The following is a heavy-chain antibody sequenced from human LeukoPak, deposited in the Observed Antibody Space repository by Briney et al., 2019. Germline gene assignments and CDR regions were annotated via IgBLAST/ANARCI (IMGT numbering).Heavy chain of an antibody. CDR3: ARERNTIFGVVRHYYYYMDV. Sequence: SETLSLTCTVSGGSISSSSYYWGWIRQPPGKGLEWIGSIYYSGSTYYNPSLKSRVTISVDTSKNQFSLKLSSVTAADTAVYCCARERNTIFGVVRHYYYYMDVWGKGTTVTVSS. V-gene: IGHV4-39*07. CDR2: IYYSGST. J-gene: IGHJ6*03. CDR1: GGSISSSSYY. D-gene: IGHD3-3*01.